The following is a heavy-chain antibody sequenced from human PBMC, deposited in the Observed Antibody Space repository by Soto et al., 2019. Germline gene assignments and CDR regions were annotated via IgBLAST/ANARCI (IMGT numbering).Heavy chain of an antibody. CDR3: AKDRKRGYSGYDPIYYYYGMDV. V-gene: IGHV3-43*01. CDR2: ISWDGGST. J-gene: IGHJ6*02. CDR1: GFTFDDYT. Sequence: SLRLSCAASGFTFDDYTMHWVRQAPGKGLEWVSLISWDGGSTYYADSVKGRFTISRDNSKNSLYLQMNSLRTEDTALYYCAKDRKRGYSGYDPIYYYYGMDVWGQGTTVTVSS. D-gene: IGHD5-12*01.